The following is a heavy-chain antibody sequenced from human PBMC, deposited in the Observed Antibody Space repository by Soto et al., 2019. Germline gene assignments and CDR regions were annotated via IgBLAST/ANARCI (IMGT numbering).Heavy chain of an antibody. CDR1: GFTFSSYA. J-gene: IGHJ4*02. V-gene: IGHV3-23*01. CDR3: AKAYCSSATCYTDY. Sequence: PGGSLRLSCAASGFTFSSYAMTWVRQAPGKGLEWVSTITGRGSRTYSADSVKGRFTISRDNSRSTLYLQMNSLRAEDTAVYYCAKAYCSSATCYTDYWGQGTLVTVSS. CDR2: ITGRGSRT. D-gene: IGHD2-2*02.